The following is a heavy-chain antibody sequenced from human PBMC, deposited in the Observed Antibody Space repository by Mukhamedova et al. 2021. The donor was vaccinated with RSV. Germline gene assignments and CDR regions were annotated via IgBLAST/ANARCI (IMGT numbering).Heavy chain of an antibody. J-gene: IGHJ6*02. D-gene: IGHD4-17*01. V-gene: IGHV3-30*04. CDR3: ARVPDYGDYYYGMDV. CDR2: ISYDGSNK. Sequence: VRQAPGKGLEGVAVISYDGSNKYYADSVKGRFTISRDNSKNTLYLQMNSLRAEDTAVYYCARVPDYGDYYYGMDVWGQGTTVTVS.